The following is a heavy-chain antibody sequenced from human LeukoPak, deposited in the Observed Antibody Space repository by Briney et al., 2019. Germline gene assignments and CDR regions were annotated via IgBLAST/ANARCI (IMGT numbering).Heavy chain of an antibody. J-gene: IGHJ4*02. CDR2: IYYSGTT. D-gene: IGHD3-22*01. V-gene: IGHV4-59*01. CDR3: ARGGDSSGYYTFDY. CDR1: GGSISSYY. Sequence: SETLSLTCTVSGGSISSYYWSWIRQPPGKGLEWIGYIYYSGTTNYSPSLKSRVTISVDTSKNQFSLKLSSVTTADTAVYYCARGGDSSGYYTFDYWGQGTLVTVSS.